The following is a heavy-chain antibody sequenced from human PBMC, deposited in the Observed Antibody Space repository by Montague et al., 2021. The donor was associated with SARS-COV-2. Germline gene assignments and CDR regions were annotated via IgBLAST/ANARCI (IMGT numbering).Heavy chain of an antibody. Sequence: SETLSLTCTVSGGSISSSSYYWGWIRQPPGKGLEWIGCIYYSGSTYYNPSLKSRVTISVDTSKNQFSLKLSSVTAAATAVYYCARQMTSWWGLLYYFDYWGQGTLVTVSS. CDR2: IYYSGST. J-gene: IGHJ4*02. CDR3: ARQMTSWWGLLYYFDY. V-gene: IGHV4-39*01. D-gene: IGHD1-26*01. CDR1: GGSISSSSYY.